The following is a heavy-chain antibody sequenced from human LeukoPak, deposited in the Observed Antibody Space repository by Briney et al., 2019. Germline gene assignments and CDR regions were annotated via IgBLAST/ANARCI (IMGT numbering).Heavy chain of an antibody. CDR3: ARAEDPYSSSSLTFDY. D-gene: IGHD6-6*01. J-gene: IGHJ4*02. CDR1: GHTLTEVA. Sequence: ASVKVSCKVSGHTLTEVAMHWVRQAPGKGLEWMGGLDPEDGETIYAQKFQGRVTITADKSTSTAYMELSSLRSEDTAVYYCARAEDPYSSSSLTFDYWGQGTLVTVSS. V-gene: IGHV1-24*01. CDR2: LDPEDGET.